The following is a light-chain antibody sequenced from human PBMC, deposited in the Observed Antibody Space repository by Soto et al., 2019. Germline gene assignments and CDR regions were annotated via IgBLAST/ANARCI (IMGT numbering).Light chain of an antibody. V-gene: IGKV3-11*01. CDR1: QSLFSY. Sequence: EILLTQSPATLSLSPGERATLSCRASQSLFSYLAWFQQKPGQAPRLPIYDASNRATGVPTRFSGSGSGTDFTLTITNLEPEDFAVYYCQQRRNLPWTFGPGTKVDIK. CDR2: DAS. CDR3: QQRRNLPWT. J-gene: IGKJ3*01.